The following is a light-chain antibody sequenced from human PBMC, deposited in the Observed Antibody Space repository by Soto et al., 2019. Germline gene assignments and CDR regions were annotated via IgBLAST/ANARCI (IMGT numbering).Light chain of an antibody. CDR2: GAS. CDR3: QQYGSSHRA. Sequence: EIVFTQSPGTLSLSPVERATLSGMASQSVSSSYLAWYQQKPGQAPRLLIYGASSRATGIPDRFSGSGSGTDFTLTISRLEPEDFAVYYCQQYGSSHRAFGQGTKVDI. V-gene: IGKV3-20*01. J-gene: IGKJ1*01. CDR1: QSVSSSY.